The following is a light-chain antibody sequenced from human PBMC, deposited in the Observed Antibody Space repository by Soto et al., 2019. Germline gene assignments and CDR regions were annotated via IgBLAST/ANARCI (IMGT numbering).Light chain of an antibody. CDR2: EVN. CDR1: SSDVGGYNY. CDR3: SSYTSSSTLGV. V-gene: IGLV2-14*01. Sequence: QSALTQPASVSGSPGQSITISCTGTSSDVGGYNYVSWYQQHPGKAPKLMIYEVNNRPSGVSNRLSGSKSGSTASLTISGLQAEDEADYYCSSYTSSSTLGVFGTGTKLTV. J-gene: IGLJ1*01.